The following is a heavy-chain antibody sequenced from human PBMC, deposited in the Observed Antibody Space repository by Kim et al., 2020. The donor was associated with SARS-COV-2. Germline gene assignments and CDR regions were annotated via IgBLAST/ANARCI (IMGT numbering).Heavy chain of an antibody. CDR3: AKEQQLGSNCFDP. CDR1: GFTFDDYA. D-gene: IGHD6-13*01. J-gene: IGHJ5*02. Sequence: GGSLRLSCAASGFTFDDYAMHWVRQAPGKGLEWVSGISWNSGSIVYADSVKGRFTISRDNAKNSLYLQMNSLRAEDTALYYCAKEQQLGSNCFDPWGQGNLVTVSS. CDR2: ISWNSGSI. V-gene: IGHV3-9*01.